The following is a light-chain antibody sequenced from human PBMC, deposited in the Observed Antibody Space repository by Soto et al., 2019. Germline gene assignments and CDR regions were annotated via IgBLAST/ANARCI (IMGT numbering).Light chain of an antibody. J-gene: IGKJ2*01. V-gene: IGKV3-15*01. CDR3: QQENNWPKYP. CDR1: QSVSGN. CDR2: GAS. Sequence: EIVMTQSPATLSVSPGARATLSCRASQSVSGNLAWYQQRRGQAPRLLIYGASTRATGIPVRFSGSGSGTEFTLTSSGLQSEDFAVYYGQQENNWPKYPFGQGTKLEIK.